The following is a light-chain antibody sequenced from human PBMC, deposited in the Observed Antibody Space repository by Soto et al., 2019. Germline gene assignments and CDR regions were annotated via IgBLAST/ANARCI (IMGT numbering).Light chain of an antibody. CDR2: DAS. Sequence: DIQMTQSPSTLSASVGYRFTITCRASQSISSWLAWYQQKPGKAPKLLIYDASSLESGVPSRFSGSGSGTEFTLTISSLQPDDFATYYCQQYNSYSPTFGQGTHGGYQ. CDR3: QQYNSYSPT. V-gene: IGKV1-5*01. J-gene: IGKJ1*01. CDR1: QSISSW.